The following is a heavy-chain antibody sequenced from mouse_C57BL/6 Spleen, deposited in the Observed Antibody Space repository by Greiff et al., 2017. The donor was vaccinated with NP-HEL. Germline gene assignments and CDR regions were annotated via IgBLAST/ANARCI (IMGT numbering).Heavy chain of an antibody. CDR1: GFNIKDYY. CDR3: ARSEAGGLGRYWYFDV. D-gene: IGHD1-1*01. J-gene: IGHJ1*03. Sequence: VHVKQSGAELVKPGASVKLSCTASGFNIKDYYMHWVKQRTEQGLEWIGRIDPEDGETKYAPKFQGKATITADTSSNTAYLQLSSLTSEDTAVYYCARSEAGGLGRYWYFDVWGTGTTVTVSS. V-gene: IGHV14-2*01. CDR2: IDPEDGET.